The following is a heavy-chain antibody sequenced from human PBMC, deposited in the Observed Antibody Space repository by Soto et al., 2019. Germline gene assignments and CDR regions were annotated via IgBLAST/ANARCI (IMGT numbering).Heavy chain of an antibody. J-gene: IGHJ4*02. Sequence: GGSLRLSCTASGFTFGDYAMSWVRQAPGKGLEWVGFIRSKAYGGTTEYAASVKGRFTISRDDSKSIAYLQMNSLKTEDTAVYYCTRDRLNSGSLFDYWGQGTLVTVSS. CDR1: GFTFGDYA. CDR3: TRDRLNSGSLFDY. CDR2: IRSKAYGGTT. V-gene: IGHV3-49*04. D-gene: IGHD1-26*01.